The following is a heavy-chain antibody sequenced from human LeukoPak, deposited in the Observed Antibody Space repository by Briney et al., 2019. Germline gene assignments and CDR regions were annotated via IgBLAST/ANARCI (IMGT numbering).Heavy chain of an antibody. D-gene: IGHD4-11*01. J-gene: IGHJ4*02. Sequence: GGSLRLSCAASGFTFSSYGMSWVRQASGKGLEWVSAISSNGGSTYYANSVKGRFTISRDNSKNTLYLQMGSLRAEDMAVYYCARARLQYYFDYWGQGTLVTVSS. CDR2: ISSNGGST. V-gene: IGHV3-64*01. CDR1: GFTFSSYG. CDR3: ARARLQYYFDY.